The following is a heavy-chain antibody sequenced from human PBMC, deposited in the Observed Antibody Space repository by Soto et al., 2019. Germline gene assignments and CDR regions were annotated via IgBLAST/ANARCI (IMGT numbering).Heavy chain of an antibody. CDR1: GGSISTGGYY. CDR3: ARGLSVNLFDN. D-gene: IGHD4-17*01. J-gene: IGHJ4*02. V-gene: IGHV4-31*03. Sequence: QVQLQESGPGLVKPSQTLSLTCTVSGGSISTGGYYWTWIRQHPGKGLEWIGYIYYSGSTYYNPSLQSRVTISVDTSKNQFSLKLSSVTAADTAVYYCARGLSVNLFDNWGQGTLVTVSS. CDR2: IYYSGST.